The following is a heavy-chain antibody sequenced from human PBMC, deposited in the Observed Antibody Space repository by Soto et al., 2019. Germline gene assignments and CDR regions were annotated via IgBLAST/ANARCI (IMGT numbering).Heavy chain of an antibody. CDR1: GDSISSGDYY. D-gene: IGHD6-13*01. V-gene: IGHV4-30-4*01. Sequence: QVQLQESGPGLVKPSQTLSLTCSVSGDSISSGDYYWSWIRQPPGKGLEWIGCIYYSGNTYYNPSLKSRVSMPVDTSKNHCSLKLNSVTAADTAVNYCARAFNRSSSPPAPLEYTGQRTLVTVSS. CDR3: ARAFNRSSSPPAPLEY. J-gene: IGHJ4*02. CDR2: IYYSGNT.